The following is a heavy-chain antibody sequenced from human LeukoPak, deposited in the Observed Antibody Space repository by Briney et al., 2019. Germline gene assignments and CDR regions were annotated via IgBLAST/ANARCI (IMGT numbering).Heavy chain of an antibody. CDR2: IYTSGST. CDR1: GGSISSYY. D-gene: IGHD4-17*01. Sequence: SETLSLTCTVSGGSISSYYWSWIRQPAGKGLEWIGRIYTSGSTNYNPSLKSRVTVSVDTSKNQFSLKLSSVTAADTAVYYCARDESMTTVTNYYYYYYMDVWGKGTTVTVSS. J-gene: IGHJ6*03. V-gene: IGHV4-4*07. CDR3: ARDESMTTVTNYYYYYYMDV.